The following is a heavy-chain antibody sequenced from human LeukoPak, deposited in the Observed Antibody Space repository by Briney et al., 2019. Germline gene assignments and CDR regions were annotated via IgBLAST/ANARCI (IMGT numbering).Heavy chain of an antibody. CDR2: IIPIFGTA. CDR1: GGTFSSYA. Sequence: GASVKVSCKASGGTFSSYAISWVRQAPGQGLEWMGGIIPIFGTANYAQKFQGRATITADESTSTAYMELSSLRSEDTAVYYCARNIYCGGDCYDAFDIWGQGTMVTVSS. V-gene: IGHV1-69*13. CDR3: ARNIYCGGDCYDAFDI. D-gene: IGHD2-21*02. J-gene: IGHJ3*02.